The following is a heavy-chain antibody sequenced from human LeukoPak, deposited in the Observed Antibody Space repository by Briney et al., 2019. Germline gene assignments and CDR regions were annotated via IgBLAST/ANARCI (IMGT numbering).Heavy chain of an antibody. J-gene: IGHJ4*02. V-gene: IGHV3-48*03. CDR2: ISSSGSTI. CDR3: AKARGDQYYYGSGSYSNDY. CDR1: GFTFSSYE. D-gene: IGHD3-10*01. Sequence: GGSLRLSCAASGFTFSSYEMNWVRQAPGKGLEWVSYISSSGSTIYYADSVKGRFTISRDNAKNSLYLQMNSLRAEDTAVYYCAKARGDQYYYGSGSYSNDYWGQGTLVTVSS.